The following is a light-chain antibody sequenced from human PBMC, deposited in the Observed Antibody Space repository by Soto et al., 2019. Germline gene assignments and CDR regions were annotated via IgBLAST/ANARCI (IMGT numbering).Light chain of an antibody. CDR2: GTS. CDR3: QSYDSSLSGWV. V-gene: IGLV1-40*01. J-gene: IGLJ3*02. Sequence: QSVLTQPPALSAAPGQRVTISCTGSRSNIGAGYDVHWYQQLPGTAPKLLSYGTSNRTSWVPDRFAGSKSGTSASLAITGLRAEDDADYYCQSYDSSLSGWVFGGGTKLTVL. CDR1: RSNIGAGYD.